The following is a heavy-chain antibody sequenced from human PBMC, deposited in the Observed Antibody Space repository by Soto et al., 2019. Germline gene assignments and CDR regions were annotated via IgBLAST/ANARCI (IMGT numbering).Heavy chain of an antibody. Sequence: PGGSLRLSCAASGFTFSSYGMHWVRQAPGKGLEWVAVIWYDGSNKYYADSVKGRFTISRDNSKNTLYLQMNSLRAEDTAVYYCARDSKTWIQLWGSRYYGMDVWGQGTTVTVSS. D-gene: IGHD5-18*01. J-gene: IGHJ6*02. V-gene: IGHV3-33*01. CDR1: GFTFSSYG. CDR3: ARDSKTWIQLWGSRYYGMDV. CDR2: IWYDGSNK.